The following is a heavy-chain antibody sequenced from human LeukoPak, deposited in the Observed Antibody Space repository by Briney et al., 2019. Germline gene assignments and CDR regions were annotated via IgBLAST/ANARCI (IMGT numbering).Heavy chain of an antibody. CDR2: ISPSGGST. V-gene: IGHV1-46*01. D-gene: IGHD6-19*01. Sequence: ASVKVSCKAFGYTFTSNYMHWVRQAPGQGPEWMGVISPSGGSTTYAQKFQGRVTLTRDMSTSTDYLELRSLRSDDTAVYYCARDLLYSSGWLIDYWGQGTLVSVSS. CDR1: GYTFTSNY. J-gene: IGHJ4*02. CDR3: ARDLLYSSGWLIDY.